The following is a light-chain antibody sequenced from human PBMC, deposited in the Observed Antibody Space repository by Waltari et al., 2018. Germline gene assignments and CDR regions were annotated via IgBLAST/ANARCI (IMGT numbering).Light chain of an antibody. V-gene: IGLV3-1*01. Sequence: SYELTQPPSVSVSPGQTASITCSGDKLGDKYACCYQQKPGQSPVLVSYQDSKRPSGIPDRFAGSSSGNTATLTISGTQAMDEADYYCQAWDSSTAVFGGGTQLTVL. CDR2: QDS. CDR3: QAWDSSTAV. J-gene: IGLJ7*01. CDR1: KLGDKY.